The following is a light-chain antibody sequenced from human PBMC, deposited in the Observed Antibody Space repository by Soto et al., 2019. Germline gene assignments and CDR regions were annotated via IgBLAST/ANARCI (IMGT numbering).Light chain of an antibody. Sequence: EIVLTQSPGTLSLSPGERATLSCRASQSVSSSYLAWYQQKPGRAPRLLIYGASSRATGIPDRFSGSGSGTDFTLTISRLEPEDFAVYYCQQYGSSPSLGQGTKLEIK. CDR1: QSVSSSY. J-gene: IGKJ2*01. V-gene: IGKV3-20*01. CDR3: QQYGSSPS. CDR2: GAS.